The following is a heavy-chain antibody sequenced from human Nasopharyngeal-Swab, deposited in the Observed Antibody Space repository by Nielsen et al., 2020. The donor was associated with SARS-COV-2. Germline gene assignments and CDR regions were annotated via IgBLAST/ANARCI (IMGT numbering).Heavy chain of an antibody. J-gene: IGHJ4*02. CDR2: IYWDDDK. CDR3: ARIHGSIAVAGDFDY. D-gene: IGHD6-19*01. Sequence: SGPTLVKPTQTLTLTCTFSGFSLSTSGVGVGWIRQPPGKALEWLALIYWDDDKRYSPSLKSRLTISKDTSKSQVVLTMTNMDPVDTATYYCARIHGSIAVAGDFDYWGQGTLVTVSS. V-gene: IGHV2-5*02. CDR1: GFSLSTSGVG.